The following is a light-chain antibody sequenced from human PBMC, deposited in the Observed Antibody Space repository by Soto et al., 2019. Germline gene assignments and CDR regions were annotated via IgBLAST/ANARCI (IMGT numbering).Light chain of an antibody. CDR3: QQYNNWPRT. V-gene: IGKV3-15*01. Sequence: EIVLTQSPGTPSLSLGERATLSCRASQSISSTSLAWYQQKPGQAPRLLIYGASTRATGIPARFSGSGSGTEFTLTISSLQSEDVAVYYCQQYNNWPRTFGQGTKVDIK. CDR2: GAS. J-gene: IGKJ1*01. CDR1: QSISST.